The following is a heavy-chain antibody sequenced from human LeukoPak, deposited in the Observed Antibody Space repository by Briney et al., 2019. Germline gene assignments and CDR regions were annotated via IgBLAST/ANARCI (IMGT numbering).Heavy chain of an antibody. CDR3: AKGSSSWYADYFDY. Sequence: KTGGSLRLSCAASGFTFSSYAMRWVRQAPGKGLEWVSAISGSGDRTYYADSVKGRFSISRDNSKNTVYLQMNSLRAEDTAVYYCAKGSSSWYADYFDYWGQGTQVTVSS. CDR2: ISGSGDRT. V-gene: IGHV3-23*01. D-gene: IGHD6-13*01. J-gene: IGHJ4*02. CDR1: GFTFSSYA.